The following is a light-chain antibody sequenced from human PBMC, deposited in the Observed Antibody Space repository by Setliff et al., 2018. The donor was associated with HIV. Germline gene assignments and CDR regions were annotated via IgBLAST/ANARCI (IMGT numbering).Light chain of an antibody. V-gene: IGKV4-1*01. Sequence: DIVMTQSPDSLAVSLGERATINCKSSQIVLYNSNNKNYLAWYQQKPGQPPKLLIYWASTRESGVPDRFSGSGSGTDFTLTIASLQAEDVAVYYCQQYYSAPPTFGQGTKVDIK. CDR3: QQYYSAPPT. CDR1: QIVLYNSNNKNY. CDR2: WAS. J-gene: IGKJ1*01.